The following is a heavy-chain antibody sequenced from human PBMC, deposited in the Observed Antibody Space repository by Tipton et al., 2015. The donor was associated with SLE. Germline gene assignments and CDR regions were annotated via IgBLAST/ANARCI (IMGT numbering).Heavy chain of an antibody. Sequence: TLSLTCTVSGGSISSYYWSWIRQPPGKGLEWIGYIYDSGNTNYNPSLKSRVTISVDTSKNQFSLKLSSVTAADTAVYYCAREWFGAFDIWGQGTMVTVSS. V-gene: IGHV4-59*01. J-gene: IGHJ3*02. D-gene: IGHD3-16*01. CDR2: IYDSGNT. CDR3: AREWFGAFDI. CDR1: GGSISSYY.